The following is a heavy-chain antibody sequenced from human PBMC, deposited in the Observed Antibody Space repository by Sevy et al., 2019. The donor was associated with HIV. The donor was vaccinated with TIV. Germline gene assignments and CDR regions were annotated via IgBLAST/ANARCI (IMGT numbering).Heavy chain of an antibody. CDR3: AKDKWISNGMDV. V-gene: IGHV3-9*01. Sequence: GGSLRLSCAASGFTFDDYAMHWVRQAPGKGLEWVSGISWNSGSIGYADSVKGRFTISRDNAKNSLYLQMNSLRAEDTALYYCAKDKWISNGMDVRGQGTTVTVSS. D-gene: IGHD5-12*01. CDR2: ISWNSGSI. CDR1: GFTFDDYA. J-gene: IGHJ6*02.